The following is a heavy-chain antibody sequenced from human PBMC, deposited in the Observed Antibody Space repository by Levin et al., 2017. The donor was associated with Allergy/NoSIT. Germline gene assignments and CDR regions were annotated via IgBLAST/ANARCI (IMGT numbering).Heavy chain of an antibody. J-gene: IGHJ4*02. CDR2: ISSSSSYI. CDR3: ARARTPVVVVVTASDY. Sequence: GESLKISCAASGFTFSSYSMNWVRQAPGKGLEWVSSISSSSSYIYYADSVKGRFTISRDNAKNSLYLQMNSLRAEDTAVYYCARARTPVVVVVTASDYWGQGTLVTVSS. D-gene: IGHD2-21*02. CDR1: GFTFSSYS. V-gene: IGHV3-21*01.